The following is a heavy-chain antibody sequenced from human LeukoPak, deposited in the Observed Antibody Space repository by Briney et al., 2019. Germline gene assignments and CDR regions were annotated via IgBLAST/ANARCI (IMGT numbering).Heavy chain of an antibody. CDR1: GGTFSSYA. J-gene: IGHJ5*02. CDR3: ARGIGAKKINLFDP. D-gene: IGHD6-13*01. V-gene: IGHV1-69*13. Sequence: ASVKVSCKASGGTFSSYAISWVRQAPGQGLEWMGGIIPIFGTANYAQKFQGRVTITADESTSTAYMELSSLRSEDTAVYYCARGIGAKKINLFDPWGQGTLVTASS. CDR2: IIPIFGTA.